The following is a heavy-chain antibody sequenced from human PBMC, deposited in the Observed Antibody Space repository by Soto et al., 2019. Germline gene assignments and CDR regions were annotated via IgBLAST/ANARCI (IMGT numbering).Heavy chain of an antibody. CDR2: IYHSGST. Sequence: QVQLQESGPGLVKPSGTLSLTCAVSSGSISSSNWWSWVRQPPGKGLEWIGEIYHSGSTNYNPSLKSRDTKSVDKSKNPFPLKPSSVTAADTAVYYCARVGRNIVVVPAAIVRAFDIWGQGTMVTVSS. CDR3: ARVGRNIVVVPAAIVRAFDI. D-gene: IGHD2-2*01. CDR1: SGSISSSNW. J-gene: IGHJ3*02. V-gene: IGHV4-4*02.